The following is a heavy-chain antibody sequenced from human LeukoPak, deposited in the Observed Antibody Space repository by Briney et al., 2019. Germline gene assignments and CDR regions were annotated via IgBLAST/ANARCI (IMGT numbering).Heavy chain of an antibody. CDR2: ISSKAYGGTT. J-gene: IGHJ1*01. Sequence: GGSLRLSCTASGFTFGDYAMSWVRQAPGKGLEWVGFISSKAYGGTTEYAASVKGRFTISRDDSKSIAYLQMNSLKTEDTAVYYCTRARNYGGKRLGYFQHWGQGTLVTVSS. CDR3: TRARNYGGKRLGYFQH. D-gene: IGHD4-23*01. V-gene: IGHV3-49*04. CDR1: GFTFGDYA.